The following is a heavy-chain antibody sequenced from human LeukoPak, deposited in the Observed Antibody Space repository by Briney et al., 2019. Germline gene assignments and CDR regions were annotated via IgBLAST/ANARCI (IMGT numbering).Heavy chain of an antibody. D-gene: IGHD1-26*01. Sequence: GGSLRLSCAASGFTFSTYGMHWVRQAPGKGRGWVAFIRNDGTSKYYADSAKGRFTVSRDNSKNTVYLQMNSLRPDDTAVYYCAKRISGAYYSLLDFWGQGTLVTVSS. V-gene: IGHV3-30*02. CDR1: GFTFSTYG. CDR2: IRNDGTSK. J-gene: IGHJ4*02. CDR3: AKRISGAYYSLLDF.